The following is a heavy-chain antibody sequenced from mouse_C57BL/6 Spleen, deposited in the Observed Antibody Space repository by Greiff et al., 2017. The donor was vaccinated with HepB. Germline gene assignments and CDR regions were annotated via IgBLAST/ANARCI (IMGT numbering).Heavy chain of an antibody. Sequence: QVQLQQPGTELVKPGASVKLSCKASGYTFTSYWMHWVKQRPGQGLEWIGNINPSNGGTNSNEKFKSKATLTVDKSSSTAYMHLSSLTSEDSAVYDCARSDSLRRFAYWGQGTLVTVSA. CDR3: ARSDSLRRFAY. D-gene: IGHD2-12*01. J-gene: IGHJ3*01. CDR2: INPSNGGT. CDR1: GYTFTSYW. V-gene: IGHV1-53*01.